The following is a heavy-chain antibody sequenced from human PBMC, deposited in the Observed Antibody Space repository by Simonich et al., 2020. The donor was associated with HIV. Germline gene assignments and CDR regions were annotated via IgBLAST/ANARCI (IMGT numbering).Heavy chain of an antibody. CDR1: GYTFTSFG. D-gene: IGHD3-16*01. J-gene: IGHJ4*02. Sequence: QVQLVQSGPEVKKPGASVKVSCKASGYTFTSFGITWVRQAPGQGLEWMGLISAHNCKTNYAQKFQDRVTMTTDTSTTTAHMEVRSLRSDDTAVYYCARLLGDYFDYWGQGTLVTVSS. V-gene: IGHV1-18*01. CDR3: ARLLGDYFDY. CDR2: ISAHNCKT.